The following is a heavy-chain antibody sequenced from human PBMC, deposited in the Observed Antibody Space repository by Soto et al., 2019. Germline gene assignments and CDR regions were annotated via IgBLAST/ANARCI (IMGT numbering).Heavy chain of an antibody. Sequence: GASVKVSCKASGYTFTSYYMHWVRQAPGQGLEWMGIINPSGGSTSYAQKFQGRVTMTRDTSTSTAYMELRSLRSDDTAVYYCARDNPPLGYWGQGTLVTVSS. J-gene: IGHJ4*02. CDR3: ARDNPPLGY. V-gene: IGHV1-46*01. CDR1: GYTFTSYY. CDR2: INPSGGST.